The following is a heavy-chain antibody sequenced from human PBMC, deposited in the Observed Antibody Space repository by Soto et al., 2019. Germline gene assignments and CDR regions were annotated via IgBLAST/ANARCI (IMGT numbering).Heavy chain of an antibody. CDR1: GGSISSGANY. J-gene: IGHJ6*02. V-gene: IGHV4-31*03. CDR3: ARDMKLENDGGYYLYGMDV. CDR2: IYYSGTT. D-gene: IGHD1-1*01. Sequence: QVQLQESGPGLVRPSQTLSLTCTVSGGSISSGANYWSWIRQEPGKGLDWIGSIYYSGTTYYNPSLKSRVTISLDKSKNQFPLNLSSVTAADKAVYYCARDMKLENDGGYYLYGMDVWGPWTTVTFSS.